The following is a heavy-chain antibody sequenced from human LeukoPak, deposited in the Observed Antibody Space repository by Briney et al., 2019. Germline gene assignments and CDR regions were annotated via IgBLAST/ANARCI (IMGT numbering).Heavy chain of an antibody. J-gene: IGHJ4*02. CDR1: GFSVRSSY. CDR3: ARGSVVTAAVPLDH. CDR2: IFSAGDT. V-gene: IGHV3-66*01. D-gene: IGHD2-15*01. Sequence: GESLRLSCVASGFSVRSSYMTWVRQAPGKGLEWISVIFSAGDTFYADSVKGRFTFSRDNSNNTLSLQVNNLRPEDTAVYYCARGSVVTAAVPLDHWGQGTLVAVSS.